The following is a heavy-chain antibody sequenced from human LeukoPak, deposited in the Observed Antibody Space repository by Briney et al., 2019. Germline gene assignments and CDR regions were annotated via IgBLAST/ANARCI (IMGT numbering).Heavy chain of an antibody. D-gene: IGHD4-17*01. CDR1: GFTVSSNY. J-gene: IGHJ3*02. CDR2: ISGSGGST. CDR3: AKGLYGDSRSAFDI. V-gene: IGHV3-23*01. Sequence: AGGSLRLSCAASGFTVSSNYMNWVRQAPGKGLEWVSAISGSGGSTYYADSVKGRFTISRDNSKNTLYLQMNSLRAEDTAVYYCAKGLYGDSRSAFDIWGQGTMVTVSS.